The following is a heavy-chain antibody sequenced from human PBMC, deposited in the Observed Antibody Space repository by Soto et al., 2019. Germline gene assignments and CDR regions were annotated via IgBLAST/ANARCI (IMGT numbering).Heavy chain of an antibody. CDR3: ATRGRYFHSSEYTWFDP. CDR2: IIPTFGSA. Sequence: QVQLVQSGAEVKKPGSSVKVSCKASGGSFSSYPLSWVRQAPGQGLEWVGEIIPTFGSADYAQKFEGRVTITADESTSIVYMELNSLRSEDTAVYFCATRGRYFHSSEYTWFDPWGQGTLVIVSS. D-gene: IGHD6-19*01. V-gene: IGHV1-69*01. J-gene: IGHJ5*02. CDR1: GGSFSSYP.